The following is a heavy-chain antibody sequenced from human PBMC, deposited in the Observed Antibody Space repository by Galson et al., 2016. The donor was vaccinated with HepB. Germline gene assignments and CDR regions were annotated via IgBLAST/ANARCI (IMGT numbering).Heavy chain of an antibody. CDR2: ISRGESDT. D-gene: IGHD6-13*01. J-gene: IGHJ6*02. Sequence: QSGAEVKKPGESLKISCPGAGYSFTTYWNGWVRQMPGKGLEWMGIISRGESDTSYKPSFQGQVTMSADMSISTAYLQWSSLKASDTAMYYCARHLRGTEGGIALRMDVWGQGTMVTVSS. CDR3: ARHLRGTEGGIALRMDV. CDR1: GYSFTTYW. V-gene: IGHV5-51*01.